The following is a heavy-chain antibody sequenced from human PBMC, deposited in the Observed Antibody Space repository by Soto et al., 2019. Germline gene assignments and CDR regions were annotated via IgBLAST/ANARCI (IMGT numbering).Heavy chain of an antibody. V-gene: IGHV3-7*01. J-gene: IGHJ4*02. CDR2: INQDGNED. Sequence: VQLEESGGGLVQPGGSLRLSCAASGFTFSSYWMNWVRQAPGKGLEWVANINQDGNEDNLLDSVRGRFTISRDKAKNSLFLQRSSLRVDDTAVYYCARTGDGHHHFLDYWGQGALVSVSS. CDR1: GFTFSSYW. CDR3: ARTGDGHHHFLDY. D-gene: IGHD1-1*01.